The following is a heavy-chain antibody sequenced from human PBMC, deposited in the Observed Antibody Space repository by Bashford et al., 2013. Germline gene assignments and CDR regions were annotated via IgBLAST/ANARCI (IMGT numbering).Heavy chain of an antibody. Sequence: SETLSLTCSVSGDSMTTAFYSWSWVRQHPGKGLEWLGYVYYTGDTYYNPSLRSRVSMSIDIFKNQFSLNLRSVSAADTAVYFCAREVRDVSSSGTGLRVGRFDPWGQGTLVTVSS. CDR1: GDSMTTAFYS. CDR2: VYYTGDT. D-gene: IGHD5-24*01. V-gene: IGHV4-31*03. CDR3: AREVRDVSSSGTGLRVGRFDP. J-gene: IGHJ5*02.